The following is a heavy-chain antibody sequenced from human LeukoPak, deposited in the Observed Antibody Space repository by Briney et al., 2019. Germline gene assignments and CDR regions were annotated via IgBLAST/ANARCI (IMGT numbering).Heavy chain of an antibody. D-gene: IGHD6-19*01. V-gene: IGHV3-11*01. Sequence: GGSLRLSCAASGFTFSDYYMSWIRQAPGKGLEWISYISSSGDTIFYADSVKGRFTISRDNARNSLYLQMSSLRAEDTAVYYCAGGAGWLIDYWGQGALVTVSS. J-gene: IGHJ4*02. CDR3: AGGAGWLIDY. CDR2: ISSSGDTI. CDR1: GFTFSDYY.